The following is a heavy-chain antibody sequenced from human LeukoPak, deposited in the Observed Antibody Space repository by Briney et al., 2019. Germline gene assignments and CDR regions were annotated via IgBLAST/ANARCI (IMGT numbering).Heavy chain of an antibody. Sequence: GGSLRLSCAASGFTFSSYWIHWVRQAPGKGLLWVSRINSDGSSTSYADSVKGRFTISRDNAKNTLYLQMNSLRAEDTAVYYCARATGSYYSIGYWGQGTLATVSS. CDR2: INSDGSST. J-gene: IGHJ4*02. CDR1: GFTFSSYW. V-gene: IGHV3-74*01. CDR3: ARATGSYYSIGY. D-gene: IGHD1-26*01.